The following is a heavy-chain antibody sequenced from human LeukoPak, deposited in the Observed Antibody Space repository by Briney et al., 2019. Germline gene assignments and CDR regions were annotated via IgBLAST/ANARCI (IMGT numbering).Heavy chain of an antibody. CDR3: ARDADVPGIAVAGSLDY. CDR2: IWYDGSNK. D-gene: IGHD6-19*01. Sequence: PEGSLRLSCAASGFTFSSYGMHWVRQAPGKGLEWVAVIWYDGSNKYYADSVKGRFTISRDNSKNTLYLQMNSLRAEDTAVYYCARDADVPGIAVAGSLDYWGQGTLVTVPS. J-gene: IGHJ4*02. CDR1: GFTFSSYG. V-gene: IGHV3-33*01.